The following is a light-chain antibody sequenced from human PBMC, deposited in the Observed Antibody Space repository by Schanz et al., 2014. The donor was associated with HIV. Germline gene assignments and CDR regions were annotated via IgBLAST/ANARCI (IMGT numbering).Light chain of an antibody. CDR1: QRLSSSY. Sequence: EIVLTQSPGSLSLSPGGRATLSCGASQRLSSSYLAWYQQKRDQPPRLLIYGTSTRATGIPDRFSGSGSGTDFTLTISRLEPEDFAVYYCQQYGSSPRYTFGQGTKLDIK. V-gene: IGKV3-20*01. J-gene: IGKJ2*01. CDR3: QQYGSSPRYT. CDR2: GTS.